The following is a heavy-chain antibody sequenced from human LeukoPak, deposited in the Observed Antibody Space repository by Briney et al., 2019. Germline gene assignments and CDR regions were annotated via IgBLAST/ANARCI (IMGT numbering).Heavy chain of an antibody. Sequence: SETLSLTCTVSGGSISSYYWSWIRQPPGKGLEWIGYIYYSGSTNYNPSLKSRVTISVDTSKNQFSLKLNSVTAADTAVYYCARAYFNGYGIDGFEYWGQGVLVTVSS. D-gene: IGHD5-18*01. V-gene: IGHV4-59*01. CDR3: ARAYFNGYGIDGFEY. J-gene: IGHJ4*02. CDR2: IYYSGST. CDR1: GGSISSYY.